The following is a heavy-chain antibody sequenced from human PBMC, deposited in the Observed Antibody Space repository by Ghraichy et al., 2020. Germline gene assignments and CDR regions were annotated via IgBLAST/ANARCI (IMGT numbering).Heavy chain of an antibody. V-gene: IGHV4-59*01. CDR2: IYYSGST. D-gene: IGHD5-18*01. Sequence: ESLNISCTVSGGSISSYYWSWIRQPPGKGLEWIGYIYYSGSTNYNPSLKSRVTISVDTSKNQFSLKLSSVTAADTAVYYCARDYGYSYGFDYWGQGTLVTVSS. J-gene: IGHJ4*02. CDR3: ARDYGYSYGFDY. CDR1: GGSISSYY.